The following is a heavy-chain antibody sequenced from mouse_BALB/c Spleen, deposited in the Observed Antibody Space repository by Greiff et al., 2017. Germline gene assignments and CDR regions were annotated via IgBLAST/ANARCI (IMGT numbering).Heavy chain of an antibody. CDR3: TRENGNSFDY. CDR2: ISSGGSYT. D-gene: IGHD2-1*01. CDR1: GFTFSSYT. V-gene: IGHV5-6-4*01. Sequence: EVMLVESGGGLVKPGGSLKLSCAASGFTFSSYTMSWVRQTPEKRLEWVATISSGGSYTYYPDSVKGRFTISRDNAKNTLYLQMSSLKSEDTAMYYCTRENGNSFDYWGQGTTLTVSS. J-gene: IGHJ2*01.